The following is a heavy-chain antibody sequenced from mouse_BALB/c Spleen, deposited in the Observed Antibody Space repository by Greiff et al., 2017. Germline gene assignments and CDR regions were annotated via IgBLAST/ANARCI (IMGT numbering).Heavy chain of an antibody. CDR1: GYSITSGYY. J-gene: IGHJ1*01. CDR3: ARGGNYLYWYFDV. D-gene: IGHD2-1*01. CDR2: ISYDGSN. Sequence: DVQLQESGPGLVKPSQSLSLTCSVTGYSITSGYYWNWIRQFPGNKLEWMGYISYDGSNNYNPSLKNRISITRDTSKNQFFLKLNSVTTEDTATYYCARGGNYLYWYFDVWGAGTTVTVSS. V-gene: IGHV3-6*02.